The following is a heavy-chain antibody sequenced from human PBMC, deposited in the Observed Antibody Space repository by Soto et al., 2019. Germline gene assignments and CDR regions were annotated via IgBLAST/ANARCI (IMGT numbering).Heavy chain of an antibody. CDR1: GGSISSSSYY. CDR3: ARHVDYGVNKVVDY. V-gene: IGHV4-39*01. J-gene: IGHJ4*02. CDR2: IYYSGST. Sequence: QLQLQESGPGLVKPSETLSLTCTVSGGSISSSSYYWGWIRQPPGKGLEWIGSIYYSGSTYYNPSLKSRVTISVDTSKNQFSLKLSSVTAADTAVYYCARHVDYGVNKVVDYWGQGTLVTVSS. D-gene: IGHD4-17*01.